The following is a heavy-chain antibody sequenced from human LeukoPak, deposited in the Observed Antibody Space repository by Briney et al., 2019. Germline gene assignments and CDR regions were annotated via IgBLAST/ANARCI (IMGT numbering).Heavy chain of an antibody. V-gene: IGHV1-69*13. CDR1: GGSFSSYG. J-gene: IGHJ6*03. Sequence: SVKVSCKAFGGSFSSYGISWVRQAPGQGLEWMGEIIPVFGTTNYAQKFQVRVTITADESTSTTYMELSSLRSDDTAVYYCAISPLYYDLSTGYYDDHYYYYYMDVWGKGATVSISS. CDR3: AISPLYYDLSTGYYDDHYYYYYMDV. D-gene: IGHD3-9*01. CDR2: IIPVFGTT.